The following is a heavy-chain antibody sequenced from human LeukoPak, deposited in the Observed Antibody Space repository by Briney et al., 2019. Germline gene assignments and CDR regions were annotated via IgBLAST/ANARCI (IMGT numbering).Heavy chain of an antibody. CDR2: INPIGART. CDR3: ARETALVTNYYSYYGMDV. Sequence: ASVKVSCKSSGYTFTIYYMHWVRQAPGQGLDWMGIINPIGARTTYAQKFRGRLTMTRDTSTSTVYMALSSLRSEDTAVYYCARETALVTNYYSYYGMDVWGQGTTVTVSS. V-gene: IGHV1-46*01. CDR1: GYTFTIYY. J-gene: IGHJ6*02. D-gene: IGHD5-18*01.